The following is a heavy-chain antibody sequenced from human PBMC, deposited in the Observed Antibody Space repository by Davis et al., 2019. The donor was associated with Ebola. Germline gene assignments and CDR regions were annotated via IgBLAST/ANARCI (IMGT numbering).Heavy chain of an antibody. CDR3: ARGFRWLGAFDI. V-gene: IGHV1-18*01. CDR2: ISANNGNT. D-gene: IGHD6-19*01. J-gene: IGHJ3*02. CDR1: GYTFNSHG. Sequence: ASVKVSCKASGYTFNSHGISWVRQAPGQGLEWMGWISANNGNTNYAQKFQGRVTMTTDTSTSTAYMELRSLRSDDTAVYYCARGFRWLGAFDIWGQGTMVTVSS.